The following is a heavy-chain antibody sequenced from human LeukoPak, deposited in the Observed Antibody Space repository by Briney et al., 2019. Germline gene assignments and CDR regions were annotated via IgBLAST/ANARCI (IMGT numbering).Heavy chain of an antibody. Sequence: PSETLSLTCAVYGGSFSGYYWSWIRQPPGKGQEWIGEINHSGSTNYNPSLKSRVTISVDTSKNQFSLKLSSVTAADTAVYYCARVHDSSGEDYWGQGTLVTVSS. D-gene: IGHD3-22*01. V-gene: IGHV4-34*01. J-gene: IGHJ4*02. CDR2: INHSGST. CDR1: GGSFSGYY. CDR3: ARVHDSSGEDY.